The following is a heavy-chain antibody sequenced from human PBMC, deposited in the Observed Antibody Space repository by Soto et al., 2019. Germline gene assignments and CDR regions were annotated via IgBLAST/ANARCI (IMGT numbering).Heavy chain of an antibody. CDR3: ASGQTVAGFTIFDY. V-gene: IGHV1-3*01. D-gene: IGHD4-4*01. J-gene: IGHJ4*02. Sequence: ASVKVSCKASGYTFTTYTMHWVRQTPGQRLEWMGWITPGTGNTKYSQKFQDRVTITRDTSASTAYMELHSLRTEDTAVYYCASGQTVAGFTIFDYWGQGTLVTVSS. CDR2: ITPGTGNT. CDR1: GYTFTTYT.